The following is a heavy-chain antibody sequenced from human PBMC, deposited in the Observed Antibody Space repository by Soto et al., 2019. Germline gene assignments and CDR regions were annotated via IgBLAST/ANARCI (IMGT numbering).Heavy chain of an antibody. J-gene: IGHJ3*02. V-gene: IGHV3-11*01. CDR1: GFIFSDYY. CDR3: ARERSRGTPGAFDI. Sequence: QVQLVESGGGMVSPGVSLRLSCAASGFIFSDYYMNWVRQAPGKGLEWISYITSGSGTIDYADSVKGRFTISRDNAKNSLYLQMNSLRAEDTAVYYCARERSRGTPGAFDIWGQGTKVTVSS. D-gene: IGHD1-26*01. CDR2: ITSGSGTI.